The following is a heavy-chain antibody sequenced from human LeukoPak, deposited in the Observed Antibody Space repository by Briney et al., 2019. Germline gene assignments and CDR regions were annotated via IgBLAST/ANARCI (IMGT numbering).Heavy chain of an antibody. J-gene: IGHJ6*02. CDR2: IYYSGST. Sequence: PSETLSLTCTVSGGSISSYYWSWFRQPPGKGLEWIGYIYYSGSTNYNPSLKSRVTISVDTSKNQFSLKLSSVTAADTAVYYCARHLISYDSTEDYYYGMDVWGQGTTVTVSS. V-gene: IGHV4-59*08. D-gene: IGHD3-22*01. CDR1: GGSISSYY. CDR3: ARHLISYDSTEDYYYGMDV.